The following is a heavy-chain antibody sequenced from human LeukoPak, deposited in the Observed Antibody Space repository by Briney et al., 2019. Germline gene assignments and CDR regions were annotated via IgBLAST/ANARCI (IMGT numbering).Heavy chain of an antibody. V-gene: IGHV3-30*02. CDR2: IRKDGSDK. J-gene: IGHJ4*02. D-gene: IGHD2-15*01. CDR3: AKDDQWSLDY. Sequence: GGSLRLSCAASGFTFSSYAMSWVRQAPGKGLEWVAYIRKDGSDKYYAGSVKGRFTISRDNSKNTLYLQMNSLRPEDTALYYCAKDDQWSLDYWGQGTLVTVSS. CDR1: GFTFSSYA.